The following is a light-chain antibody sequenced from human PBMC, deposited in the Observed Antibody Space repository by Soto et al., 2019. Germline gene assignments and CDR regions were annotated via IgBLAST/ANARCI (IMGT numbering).Light chain of an antibody. CDR2: DVS. Sequence: QSVLTQPASVSGSPGQSITISCTGTSSDVGGYNYVCWYQQHPGKAPKLMIYDVSNRPSGVSNRFSGSKSGNTASLTISGLQAEDEADYYCSSYASISTPLYVFGTGTKLTVL. CDR3: SSYASISTPLYV. J-gene: IGLJ1*01. V-gene: IGLV2-14*01. CDR1: SSDVGGYNY.